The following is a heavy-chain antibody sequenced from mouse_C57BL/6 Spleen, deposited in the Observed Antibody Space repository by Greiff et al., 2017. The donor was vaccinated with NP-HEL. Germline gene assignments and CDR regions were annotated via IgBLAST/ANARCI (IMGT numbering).Heavy chain of an antibody. CDR2: ISYDGSN. J-gene: IGHJ4*01. V-gene: IGHV3-6*01. Sequence: EVKLMESGPGLVKPSQSLSLTCSVTGYSITSGYYWNWIRQFPGNKLEWMGYISYDGSNNYNPSLKNRISITRDTTKNQFFLKLNSVTTEDTATYYCARDNPPAMDYWGQGTSVTVSS. CDR1: GYSITSGYY. CDR3: ARDNPPAMDY.